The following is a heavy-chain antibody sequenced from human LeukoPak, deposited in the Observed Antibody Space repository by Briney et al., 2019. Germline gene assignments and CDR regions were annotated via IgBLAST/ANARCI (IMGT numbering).Heavy chain of an antibody. CDR1: GGSISSSSYY. J-gene: IGHJ5*02. V-gene: IGHV4-39*01. CDR3: ARHVEVRGVSPWFDP. D-gene: IGHD3-10*01. Sequence: SETLSLTCTVSGGSISSSSYYWGWIRQPPGKGLEWIGSIYYSGSTYYNPSLKSRVTISVGTSKNQFSLKLSSVTAADTAVYYCARHVEVRGVSPWFDPWGQGTLVAVSS. CDR2: IYYSGST.